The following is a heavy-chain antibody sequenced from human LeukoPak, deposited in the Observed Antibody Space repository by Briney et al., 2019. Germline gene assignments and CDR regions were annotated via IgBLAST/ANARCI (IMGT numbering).Heavy chain of an antibody. CDR1: GGSISSYY. CDR2: IYYSGST. Sequence: SESLPLTCTVSGGSISSYYWSWIRQPPGKGLEWIGYIYYSGSTNYNPSLKSRVTISLDTSKNQFSLKLTSVTDADTAVYYCATSYYGSSPNWFDPWGQGTLVTVSS. CDR3: ATSYYGSSPNWFDP. D-gene: IGHD3-22*01. V-gene: IGHV4-59*01. J-gene: IGHJ5*02.